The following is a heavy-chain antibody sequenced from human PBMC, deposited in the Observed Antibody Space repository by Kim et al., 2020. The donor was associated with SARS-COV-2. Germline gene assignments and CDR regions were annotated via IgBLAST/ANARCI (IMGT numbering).Heavy chain of an antibody. Sequence: TNYTPSLKSRVTISVDTSKTQFSLKLSSVTAADTAVYYCARLASSRDFDYWGQGTLVTVSS. D-gene: IGHD3-3*02. V-gene: IGHV4-34*01. CDR2: T. J-gene: IGHJ4*02. CDR3: ARLASSRDFDY.